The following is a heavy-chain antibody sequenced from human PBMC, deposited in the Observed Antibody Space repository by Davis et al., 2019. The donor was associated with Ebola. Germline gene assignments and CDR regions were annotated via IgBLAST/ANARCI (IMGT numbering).Heavy chain of an antibody. J-gene: IGHJ4*02. CDR3: AREGYCSGGSCYQFDY. D-gene: IGHD2-15*01. Sequence: ASVKVSCKASAGTFSSYAISWVRQAPGQGREWMGRINPNSGGTNYAQKFQGRVTMTSDTSISTAYMELSRLRSDDTVVYYCAREGYCSGGSCYQFDYWGQGTLVTVSS. CDR2: INPNSGGT. V-gene: IGHV1-2*05. CDR1: AGTFSSYA.